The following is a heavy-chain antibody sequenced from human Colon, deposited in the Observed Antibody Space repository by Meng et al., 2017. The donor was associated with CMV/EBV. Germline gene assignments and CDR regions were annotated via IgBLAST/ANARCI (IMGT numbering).Heavy chain of an antibody. D-gene: IGHD3-10*01. CDR1: GFTFSSYW. V-gene: IGHV3-7*03. Sequence: GGSLRLSCAASGFTFSSYWMTWVRRAPGKGLEWVANINQDGNEKYYVDSVKGRFTISRDNARNSVYLQMNSLGAEDSAVFYCARRGQVGSGRYYKTSYYYALDLWGQGTSVTVSS. CDR2: INQDGNEK. J-gene: IGHJ6*02. CDR3: ARRGQVGSGRYYKTSYYYALDL.